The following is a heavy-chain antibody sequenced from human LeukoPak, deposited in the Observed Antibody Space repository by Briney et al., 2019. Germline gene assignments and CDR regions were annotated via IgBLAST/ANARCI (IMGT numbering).Heavy chain of an antibody. CDR2: IIPIFGTA. Sequence: GASMKVSCKASGGTFSSYAISWVRQAPGQGLEWMGGIIPIFGTANYAQKFQGRVTITADESTSTAYMELSSLRSEDTAVYYCARDRLVTWDHGDYEGFDYWGQGTLVTVSS. CDR1: GGTFSSYA. D-gene: IGHD4-17*01. J-gene: IGHJ4*02. CDR3: ARDRLVTWDHGDYEGFDY. V-gene: IGHV1-69*13.